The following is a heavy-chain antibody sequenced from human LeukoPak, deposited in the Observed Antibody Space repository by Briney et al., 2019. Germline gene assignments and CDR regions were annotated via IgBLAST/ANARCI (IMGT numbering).Heavy chain of an antibody. J-gene: IGHJ4*02. V-gene: IGHV4-39*01. D-gene: IGHD3-22*01. CDR1: GGSISSSSYY. CDR2: IYYSGST. CDR3: ARLYYDSSGYYQICYFDY. Sequence: SSETLSLTCTVSGGSISSSSYYWGWIRQPPGKGLEWIGSIYYSGSTYYNPSLKSRVTISVDTSKNQFSLNLSSVTAADTAVYYCARLYYDSSGYYQICYFDYWGQGTLVTVSS.